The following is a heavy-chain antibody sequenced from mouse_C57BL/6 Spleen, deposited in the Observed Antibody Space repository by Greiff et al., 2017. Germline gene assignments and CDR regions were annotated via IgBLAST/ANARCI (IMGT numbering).Heavy chain of an antibody. CDR1: GFNIKNTY. Sequence: EVQGVESVAELVRPGASVKLSCTASGFNIKNTYMHWVKQRPEQGLEWIGRIDPANGNTKYAPKFQGKATITADTSSNTAYLQLSSLTSEDTAIYYCAEGSNYDAMDYWGQGTSVTVSS. J-gene: IGHJ4*01. CDR3: AEGSNYDAMDY. D-gene: IGHD2-5*01. CDR2: IDPANGNT. V-gene: IGHV14-3*01.